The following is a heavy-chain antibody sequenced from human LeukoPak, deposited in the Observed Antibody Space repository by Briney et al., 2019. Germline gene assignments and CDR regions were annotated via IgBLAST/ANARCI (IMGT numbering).Heavy chain of an antibody. CDR2: IYHSGST. J-gene: IGHJ4*02. CDR3: ARHSSWYGNFDY. V-gene: IGHV4-38-2*02. Sequence: SETLSLTCTVSGYSISSGYYWGWIRQPPGKGLEWIGSIYHSGSTYYNPSLKSRVTISVDTSKNQFSLKLSSVTAADTAVYYYARHSSWYGNFDYWGQGTLVTVSS. CDR1: GYSISSGYY. D-gene: IGHD6-13*01.